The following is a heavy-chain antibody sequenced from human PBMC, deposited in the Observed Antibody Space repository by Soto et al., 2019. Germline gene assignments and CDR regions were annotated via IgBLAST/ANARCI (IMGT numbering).Heavy chain of an antibody. J-gene: IGHJ4*02. CDR2: ISGSGGST. D-gene: IGHD3-3*01. V-gene: IGHV3-23*01. CDR3: AKDYDFWSGYFPLLDY. CDR1: GFTFSSYA. Sequence: GGSLRLSCAASGFTFSSYAMSWVRQAPGKGLEWVSAISGSGGSTYYADSVKGRFTISRDNSKNTLYLQMNSLRAEDTAVYYCAKDYDFWSGYFPLLDYWGQGTLVTVSS.